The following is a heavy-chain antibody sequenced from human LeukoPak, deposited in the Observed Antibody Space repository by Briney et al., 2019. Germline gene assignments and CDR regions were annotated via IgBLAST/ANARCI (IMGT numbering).Heavy chain of an antibody. V-gene: IGHV1-69*05. CDR1: GGTFSSYA. CDR2: IIPIFGTA. D-gene: IGHD4-17*01. CDR3: ARDRNGDYAGGGSRRVDY. Sequence: ASVRVSCKASGGTFSSYAISWVRQAPGQGLEWMGGIIPIFGTANYAQKLQGRVTMTTDTSTSTAYMELRSLRSDDTAVYYCARDRNGDYAGGGSRRVDYWGQGTLVTVSS. J-gene: IGHJ4*02.